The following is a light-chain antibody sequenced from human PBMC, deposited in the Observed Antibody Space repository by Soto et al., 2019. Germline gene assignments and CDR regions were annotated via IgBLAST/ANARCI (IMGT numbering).Light chain of an antibody. CDR2: EVS. CDR3: SSYTSSRTLV. Sequence: QSALTQPASVSGSPGQSITISCTGTSSDFGGYNYVSWYQQHPGKAPKLMIYEVSNRPSGVSNRFSGSKSGNTASLTISGLQAEDEADYYCSSYTSSRTLVFGTGTKLTVL. CDR1: SSDFGGYNY. V-gene: IGLV2-14*01. J-gene: IGLJ1*01.